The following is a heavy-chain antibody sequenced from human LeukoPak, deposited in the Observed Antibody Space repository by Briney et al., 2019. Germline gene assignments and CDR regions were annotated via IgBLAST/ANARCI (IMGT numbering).Heavy chain of an antibody. Sequence: SETLSLTCTVSGGSISNYYWTWIRQPPGKGLEWIGFISYSGNTNYNPSLKSRVTISLDTSKNQFSLKLISVTAADTAVYYCARDLLLSSVFDPWGQGTLVTVSS. V-gene: IGHV4-59*01. CDR3: ARDLLLSSVFDP. CDR2: ISYSGNT. CDR1: GGSISNYY. J-gene: IGHJ5*02. D-gene: IGHD3-10*01.